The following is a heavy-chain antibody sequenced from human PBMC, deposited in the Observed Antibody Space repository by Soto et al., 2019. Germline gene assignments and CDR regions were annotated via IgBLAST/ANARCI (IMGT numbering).Heavy chain of an antibody. V-gene: IGHV1-69*12. CDR2: IIPIFGTA. D-gene: IGHD3-3*01. J-gene: IGHJ6*02. CDR3: ASRVKSGYFDYYGMDV. Sequence: QVQLVQSGAEVKKPGSSVKVSCKASGGTFSSYAISWVRQAPGQGLEWMGGIIPIFGTANYAQKFQGRVTITADESTSTAYMEVSSLRSEDTAVYYCASRVKSGYFDYYGMDVWGQGTTVTVSS. CDR1: GGTFSSYA.